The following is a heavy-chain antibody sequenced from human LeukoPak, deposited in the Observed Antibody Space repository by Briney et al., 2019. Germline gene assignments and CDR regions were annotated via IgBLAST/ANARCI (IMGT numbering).Heavy chain of an antibody. V-gene: IGHV4-4*02. CDR2: IYHSGST. J-gene: IGHJ5*02. Sequence: PSGTLSLTCAVSGGSISSSYWWSWVRQPPWKGLEWIGEIYHSGSTNYNPSLKSRVTISADTSKKQFSLKLTSVTAADTAVYYCARGAGGYRFDPWGQGTLVTVSS. CDR3: ARGAGGYRFDP. CDR1: GGSISSSYW. D-gene: IGHD1-1*01.